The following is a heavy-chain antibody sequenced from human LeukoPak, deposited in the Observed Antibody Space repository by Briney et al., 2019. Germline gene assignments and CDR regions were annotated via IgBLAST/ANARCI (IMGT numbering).Heavy chain of an antibody. J-gene: IGHJ4*02. CDR2: IWYDGSKK. D-gene: IGHD6-6*01. V-gene: IGHV3-33*01. Sequence: PGGSLRLSCAASGLTFSDYGIHWVRQAPGQGLEWVALIWYDGSKKYYADSVKGRFTISRDNTKNTLYLQLNSLRADDTAVYYCASAHSSSSTFDLWGQGTLVTVSS. CDR3: ASAHSSSSTFDL. CDR1: GLTFSDYG.